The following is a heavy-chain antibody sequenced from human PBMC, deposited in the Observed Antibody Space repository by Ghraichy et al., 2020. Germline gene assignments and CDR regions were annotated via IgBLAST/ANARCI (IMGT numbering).Heavy chain of an antibody. CDR2: INPNSGGT. CDR3: ARALVVVVITGDWYFDL. CDR1: GYTFTGYY. V-gene: IGHV1-2*02. D-gene: IGHD3-22*01. Sequence: ASVKVSCKASGYTFTGYYMHWVRQAPGQGLEWMGWINPNSGGTNYAQKFQGRVTMTRDTSISTAYMELSRLRSDDTAVYYCARALVVVVITGDWYFDLWGRGTLVTVS. J-gene: IGHJ2*01.